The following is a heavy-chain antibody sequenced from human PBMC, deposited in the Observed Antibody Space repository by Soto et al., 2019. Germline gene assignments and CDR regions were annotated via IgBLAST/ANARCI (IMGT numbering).Heavy chain of an antibody. CDR3: ARDGYSSGWYKDDY. D-gene: IGHD6-19*01. CDR1: GGSISSSSYY. V-gene: IGHV4-39*02. CDR2: IYYSGST. J-gene: IGHJ4*02. Sequence: SETLSLTCTVSGGSISSSSYYWGWIRQPPGKGLEWIGSIYYSGSTYYNPSLKSRVTISVDTSKNRFSLKLSSVTAADTAVYYCARDGYSSGWYKDDYWGQGTLVTVSS.